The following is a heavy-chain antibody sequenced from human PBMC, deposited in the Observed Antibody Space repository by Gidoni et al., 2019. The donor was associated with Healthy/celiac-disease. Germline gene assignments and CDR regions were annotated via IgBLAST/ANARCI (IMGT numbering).Heavy chain of an antibody. CDR2: INHSGST. Sequence: QVQLQQWGAGLLKPSETLSLTCAVYGGSFSGSYWSWIRQPPGKGLEWIGEINHSGSTNYNPSLKSRVTISVDTSKNQFSLKLSSVTAADTAVYYCARGVPDFWSGYYTGRSIDYWGQGTLVTVSS. CDR1: GGSFSGSY. J-gene: IGHJ4*02. D-gene: IGHD3-3*01. V-gene: IGHV4-34*01. CDR3: ARGVPDFWSGYYTGRSIDY.